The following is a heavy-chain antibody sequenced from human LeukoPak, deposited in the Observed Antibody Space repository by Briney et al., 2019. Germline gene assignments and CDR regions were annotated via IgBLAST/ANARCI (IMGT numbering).Heavy chain of an antibody. CDR2: IAPSDSYT. CDR1: GYSFPSYW. D-gene: IGHD3-22*01. J-gene: IGHJ5*02. CDR3: VRQPPGVYDTTQNWFDP. V-gene: IGHV5-10-1*01. Sequence: PGESLKISCKVSGYSFPSYWITWVRQVPGKGLEWMGRIAPSDSYTNYNPSFEGHVTMSVEKSITTVYLQWSSLKASDTAVYYCVRQPPGVYDTTQNWFDPWGQGTLVTVSS.